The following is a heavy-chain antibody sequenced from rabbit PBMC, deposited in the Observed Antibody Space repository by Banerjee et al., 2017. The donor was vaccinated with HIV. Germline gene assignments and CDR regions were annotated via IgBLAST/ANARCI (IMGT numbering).Heavy chain of an antibody. CDR3: ARSIYVGGDYTWDL. CDR1: GFDLSSYYY. V-gene: IGHV1S45*01. J-gene: IGHJ6*01. CDR2: IYTGSSASI. Sequence: QEQLEESGGGLVTPAGTLTLTCKASGFDLSSYYYMCWVRQAPGKGLEWIGCIYTGSSASISYASWAKGRFTISKTSSTTVTLQMTSLTAADTATYFCARSIYVGGDYTWDLWGQGTLVTVS. D-gene: IGHD1-1*01.